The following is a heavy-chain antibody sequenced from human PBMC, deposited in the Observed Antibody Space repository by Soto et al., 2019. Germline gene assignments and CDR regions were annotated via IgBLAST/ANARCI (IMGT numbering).Heavy chain of an antibody. J-gene: IGHJ6*02. CDR2: ISSTSGTI. V-gene: IGHV3-48*02. Sequence: GQLVESGGNLVRPGGSLRLSCEASGFVFSTYSMNWVRQAPGKGLEWISYISSTSGTIYYADSVKGRFTIFRDNAKNSRFLQMNGLRDDDTAVYYCANQKIRFSVAGTLYGLGVWGQGTTVTVSS. CDR1: GFVFSTYS. CDR3: ANQKIRFSVAGTLYGLGV. D-gene: IGHD6-19*01.